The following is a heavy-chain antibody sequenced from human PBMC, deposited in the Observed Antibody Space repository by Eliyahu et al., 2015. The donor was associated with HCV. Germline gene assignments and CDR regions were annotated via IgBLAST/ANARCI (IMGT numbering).Heavy chain of an antibody. CDR2: IYPGDSDT. J-gene: IGHJ5*02. Sequence: EVQLVQSGAEVKKPGESXXISXKASGXTXTXXXXGWVXQMPGKGLEWMGIIYPGDSDTRYSPSFQGQVTISADKSITTAYLQWSSLKASDTAMYYCAILRYCGGGSCYEKGWFDPWGQGTLVTVSS. V-gene: IGHV5-51*01. CDR1: GXTXTXXX. D-gene: IGHD2-15*01. CDR3: AILRYCGGGSCYEKGWFDP.